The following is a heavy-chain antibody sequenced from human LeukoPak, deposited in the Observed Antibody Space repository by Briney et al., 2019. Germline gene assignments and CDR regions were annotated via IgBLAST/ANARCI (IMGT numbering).Heavy chain of an antibody. CDR1: GFTFSSYG. D-gene: IGHD2-2*01. J-gene: IGHJ6*02. CDR3: SSTSYYYYYGMDV. V-gene: IGHV3-30*03. Sequence: SLRLSCAASGFTFSSYGMRWVRQAPGKGLEWVAVISYDGSNKYYADSVKGRFTISRDNSKNTLYLQMNSLRAEDTAVYYCSSTSYYYYYGMDVWGQGTTVTVSS. CDR2: ISYDGSNK.